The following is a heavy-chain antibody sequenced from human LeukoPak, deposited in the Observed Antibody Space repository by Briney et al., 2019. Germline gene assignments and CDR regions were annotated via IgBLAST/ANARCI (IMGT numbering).Heavy chain of an antibody. J-gene: IGHJ4*02. CDR2: ISAYNGNT. CDR1: GYTFTSYG. V-gene: IGHV1-18*01. CDR3: ARAGDSIVVVPAAPDY. Sequence: GASVKVSCKASGYTFTSYGISWVRQAPGQGLEWMGWISAYNGNTNYAQKLQGRVTMTTDTSTSTAYMGLRSLRSDDTAVYYCARAGDSIVVVPAAPDYWGQGTLVTVSS. D-gene: IGHD2-2*01.